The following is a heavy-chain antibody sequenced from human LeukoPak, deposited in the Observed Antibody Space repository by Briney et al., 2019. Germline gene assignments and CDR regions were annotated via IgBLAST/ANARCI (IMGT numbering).Heavy chain of an antibody. CDR3: ARALERYYFDF. CDR1: GDTVSGNSGA. Sequence: SQTPSLTCAISGDTVSGNSGAWIWIRQSPSRGLEWLGRTYYMSKWFHDYAISVKGRIIISPDTANNQFSLHLSSVTADDTGVYYCARALERYYFDFWGQGTLVTVSS. J-gene: IGHJ4*02. V-gene: IGHV6-1*01. D-gene: IGHD1-1*01. CDR2: TYYMSKWFH.